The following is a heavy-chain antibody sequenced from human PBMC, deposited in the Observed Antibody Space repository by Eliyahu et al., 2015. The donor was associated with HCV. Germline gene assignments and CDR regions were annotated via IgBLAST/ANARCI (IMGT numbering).Heavy chain of an antibody. CDR1: GGSISSSSYY. CDR3: AGNSYGRLYYFDY. D-gene: IGHD5-18*01. V-gene: IGHV4-39*01. CDR2: IYYSGST. J-gene: IGHJ4*02. Sequence: QLQLQESGPGLVKPSETLSLTCTVSGGSISSSSYYWGWIRQPPGKGLEWIGSIYYSGSTYYNPSPKSRVTISVDTSKNQFSLKLSSVTAADTAVYYCAGNSYGRLYYFDYWGQGTLVTVSS.